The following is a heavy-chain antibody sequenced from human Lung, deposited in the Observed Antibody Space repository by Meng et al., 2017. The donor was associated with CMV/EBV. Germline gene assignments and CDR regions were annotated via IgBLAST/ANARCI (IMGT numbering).Heavy chain of an antibody. J-gene: IGHJ1*01. CDR1: STSFINNIS. D-gene: IGHD3-10*01. CDR2: IPHRGSS. CDR3: LRRSGGSV. V-gene: IGHV4-4*03. Sequence: PERHCLAAARSSTSFINNISWAWVRQPPGKGLEWIGEIPHRGSSAYNPSLKSPVSMSIDKSKNQFSLKLTSVTAAATAVYHCLRRSGGSVWGQGTLVTVSS.